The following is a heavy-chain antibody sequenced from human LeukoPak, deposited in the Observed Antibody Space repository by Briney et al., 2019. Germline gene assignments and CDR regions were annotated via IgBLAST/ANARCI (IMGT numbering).Heavy chain of an antibody. CDR3: ARFEQLFDY. CDR2: INHSGST. V-gene: IGHV4-34*01. Sequence: SETLSLTCAVYGGSFSGYYWSWIRQPPGKGLEWIGEINHSGSTNYNPSLKSRVTISVDTSKNQFSLKLSAVTAADTDVYYCARFEQLFDYWGQGTLVTVSS. D-gene: IGHD6-13*01. J-gene: IGHJ4*02. CDR1: GGSFSGYY.